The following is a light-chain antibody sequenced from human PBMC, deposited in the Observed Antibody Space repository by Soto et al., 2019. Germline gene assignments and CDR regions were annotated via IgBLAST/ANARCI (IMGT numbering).Light chain of an antibody. CDR2: EGN. V-gene: IGLV6-57*01. CDR3: QSYDSSNQV. J-gene: IGLJ3*02. Sequence: NFMLTQPHSVSESPGKTVTISCTRSSGSIASNYVQWYQQRPGSSPTTVFYEGNQRPSRVPDRFSGSIDSSSNSASLTISGLKTEDEAHYYCQSYDSSNQVFGGGTKLTVL. CDR1: SGSIASNY.